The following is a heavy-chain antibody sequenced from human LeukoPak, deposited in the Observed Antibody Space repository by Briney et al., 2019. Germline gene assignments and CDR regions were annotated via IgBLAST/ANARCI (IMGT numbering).Heavy chain of an antibody. Sequence: ASVKVSCKASGYTFTSYYMHWVRQAPGQGLEWMGIINPSGGSTSYAQKFQGRVTMTRDTSTSTVYMELSSLRSDDTAVYYCATTTGGRYGGNRDNWFDPWGQGTLVTVSS. V-gene: IGHV1-46*01. D-gene: IGHD4-23*01. CDR3: ATTTGGRYGGNRDNWFDP. CDR2: INPSGGST. J-gene: IGHJ5*02. CDR1: GYTFTSYY.